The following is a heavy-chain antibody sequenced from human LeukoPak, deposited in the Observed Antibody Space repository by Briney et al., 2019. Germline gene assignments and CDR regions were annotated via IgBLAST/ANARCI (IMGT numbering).Heavy chain of an antibody. V-gene: IGHV4-59*12. CDR3: XXXXXGXXXXXGXXXXY. CDR1: GGSISSYY. Sequence: XXXXSGGSISSYYWSWIRQPPGKGLEWIGYIYYSGSTNYNPSLKSRVTISVDTSKNQFSLKLSSVTAAGTAVYYCXXXXXGXXXXXGXXXXYWGQGXLXTVSS. J-gene: IGHJ4*02. CDR2: IYYSGST.